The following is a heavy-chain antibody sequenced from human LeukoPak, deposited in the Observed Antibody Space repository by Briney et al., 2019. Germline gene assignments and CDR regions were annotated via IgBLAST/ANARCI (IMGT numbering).Heavy chain of an antibody. CDR1: GFTFDDYA. J-gene: IGHJ4*02. D-gene: IGHD6-19*01. CDR3: AKVSVAVADLYYFDY. Sequence: GRSLRLSCAASGFTFDDYAMHWVRQAPGKGLEWVSDISWNSGSIGYAESVKGRFTISRDNAKNSLYLQMNSLRAEDTALYYCAKVSVAVADLYYFDYWGQGTLVTVSS. CDR2: ISWNSGSI. V-gene: IGHV3-9*01.